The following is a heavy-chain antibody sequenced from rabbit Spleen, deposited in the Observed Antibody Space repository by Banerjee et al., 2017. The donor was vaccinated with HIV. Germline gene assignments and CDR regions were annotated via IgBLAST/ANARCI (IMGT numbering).Heavy chain of an antibody. V-gene: IGHV1S45*01. CDR2: IYTSSGST. D-gene: IGHD4-1*01. CDR1: GFILSSYW. CDR3: ARDYTTGGWDL. Sequence: EESGGDLVKPEGSLTLTCTASGFILSSYWICWVRQAPGKGLEWIACIYTSSGSTWYASWAKGRFTISKTSSATVTLQMTSLTAADTATYFCARDYTTGGWDLWGPGTLVTVS. J-gene: IGHJ4*01.